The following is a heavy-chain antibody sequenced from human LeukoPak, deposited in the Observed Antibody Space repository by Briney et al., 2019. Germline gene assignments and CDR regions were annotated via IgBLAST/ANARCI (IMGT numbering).Heavy chain of an antibody. J-gene: IGHJ4*02. CDR1: GGSISTSGVF. V-gene: IGHV4-39*01. D-gene: IGHD3-3*01. CDR2: INYSGTT. CDR3: AGHPDLED. Sequence: SETLSLTCTVSGGSISTSGVFWGWIRQPPGKGLEWIGSINYSGTTYYNPSLKSRVTISVDTSKNQFSLKLTSITAADTAVYYCAGHPDLEDWGQGTLVTVSS.